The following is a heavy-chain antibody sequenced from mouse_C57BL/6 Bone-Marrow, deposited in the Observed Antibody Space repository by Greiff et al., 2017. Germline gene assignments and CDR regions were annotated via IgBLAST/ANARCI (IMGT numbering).Heavy chain of an antibody. D-gene: IGHD2-2*01. CDR2: IDPENGDT. CDR3: TTALWLRRNY. J-gene: IGHJ2*01. V-gene: IGHV14-4*01. Sequence: VQLQQSGAELVRPGASVKLSCTASGFNIKDDYMHWVKQRPEQGLEWIGWIDPENGDTEYASKFQGKATITADTSSNTAYLQLGSLPSEDTAVYYCTTALWLRRNYWGQGTTLTVSS. CDR1: GFNIKDDY.